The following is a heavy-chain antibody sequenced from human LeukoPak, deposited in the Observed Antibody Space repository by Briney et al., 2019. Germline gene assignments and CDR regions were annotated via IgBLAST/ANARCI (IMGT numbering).Heavy chain of an antibody. CDR1: GFTFSRYA. J-gene: IGHJ4*02. V-gene: IGHV3-64*01. CDR2: ISSTGGST. D-gene: IGHD1-26*01. CDR3: AREALGAAIDY. Sequence: GRSLRLSCAASGFTFSRYAMHWVRQAPGKGLECVSAISSTGGSTFYGNSVKGRFTISRDNSKSTLYLQLGSLRAEDMAVYYCAREALGAAIDYWGQGTLVNVSS.